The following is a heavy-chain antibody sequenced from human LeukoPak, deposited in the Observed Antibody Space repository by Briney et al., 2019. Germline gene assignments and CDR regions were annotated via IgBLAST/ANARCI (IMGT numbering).Heavy chain of an antibody. CDR1: GFTFSNYG. V-gene: IGHV3-30*03. J-gene: IGHJ4*02. Sequence: PGRSLRLSCAASGFTFSNYGMHWVRQTPDKGLEWVAIISYDGNNQYYADSVKGRFTISRDNTKNSLYLQMNSLRAEDTAVYYCARNGVTGYYFDYWGQGTLVTVSS. D-gene: IGHD3-9*01. CDR3: ARNGVTGYYFDY. CDR2: ISYDGNNQ.